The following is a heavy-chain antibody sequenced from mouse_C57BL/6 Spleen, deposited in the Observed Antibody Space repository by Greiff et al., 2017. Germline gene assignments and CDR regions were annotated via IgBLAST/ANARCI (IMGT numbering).Heavy chain of an antibody. J-gene: IGHJ2*01. CDR1: GYSFTSYY. V-gene: IGHV1-66*01. CDR3: ARGYYDYDGDYFDY. Sequence: QVQLQQSGPELVKPGASVKISCKASGYSFTSYYIHWVKQRPGQGLEWIGWIYPGSGNTKYNEKFKGKATLPADTSSSTAYMQLSSLTSEDSAVYYCARGYYDYDGDYFDYWGQGTTLTVSS. CDR2: IYPGSGNT. D-gene: IGHD2-4*01.